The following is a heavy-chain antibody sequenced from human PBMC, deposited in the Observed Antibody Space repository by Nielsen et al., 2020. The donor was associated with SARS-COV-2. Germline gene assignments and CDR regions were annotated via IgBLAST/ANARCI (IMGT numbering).Heavy chain of an antibody. J-gene: IGHJ6*02. V-gene: IGHV3-66*01. Sequence: GESLKISCAASGFMVSDSYMSWVRQAAGKGLEWVSVIYSDDSASYADSVKGRFTVSRDNFKNMLFLQMNSLRAEDTGVYYCVRDNWGRMDVWGQGTTVTVSS. CDR2: IYSDDSA. D-gene: IGHD7-27*01. CDR1: GFMVSDSY. CDR3: VRDNWGRMDV.